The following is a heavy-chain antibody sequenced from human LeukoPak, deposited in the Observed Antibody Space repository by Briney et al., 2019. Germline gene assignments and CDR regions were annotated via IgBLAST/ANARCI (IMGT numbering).Heavy chain of an antibody. CDR2: IIPIFGTA. CDR3: ARGRRYCSGGSCYRLDY. Sequence: SVKVSCKASGGTFSSYAISWVRQAPGQGPEWMGGIIPIFGTANYAQKFQGRVTITADESTSTAYMELSSLRSEDTAVYYCARGRRYCSGGSCYRLDYWGQGTLVTVSS. J-gene: IGHJ4*02. V-gene: IGHV1-69*13. D-gene: IGHD2-15*01. CDR1: GGTFSSYA.